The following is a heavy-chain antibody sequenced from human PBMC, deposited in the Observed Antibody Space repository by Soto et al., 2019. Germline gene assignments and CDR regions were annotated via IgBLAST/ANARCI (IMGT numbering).Heavy chain of an antibody. D-gene: IGHD3-10*01. Sequence: QLLQSGGGLVQPGGSLTLSCAASGFTFGTTDMSWVRQAPGEGLEWVSTIDGSGGITYYAASVKGRFTISRDNSRNTVYLQMNSLRCDDTALYYCVKNSGWFNTWGQGALVTVSS. CDR1: GFTFGTTD. J-gene: IGHJ5*02. CDR3: VKNSGWFNT. V-gene: IGHV3-23*01. CDR2: IDGSGGIT.